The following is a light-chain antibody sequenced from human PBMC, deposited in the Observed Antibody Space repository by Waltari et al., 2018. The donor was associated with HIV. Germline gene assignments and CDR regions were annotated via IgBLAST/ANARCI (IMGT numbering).Light chain of an antibody. Sequence: EIVLTQSPGTLSLSPGERATLSCRASQSVSSSYLAWYQQKPGPAPRLLIYGALSSATGIPDRFSGSGSGTDFTLTISRLEPEDFAVYYCQQYGSSPPITFGQGTRLEIK. CDR3: QQYGSSPPIT. CDR1: QSVSSSY. V-gene: IGKV3-20*01. CDR2: GAL. J-gene: IGKJ5*01.